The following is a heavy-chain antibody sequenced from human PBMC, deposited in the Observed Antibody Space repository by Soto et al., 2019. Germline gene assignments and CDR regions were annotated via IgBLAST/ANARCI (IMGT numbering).Heavy chain of an antibody. CDR1: GGSFNGFY. CDR2: INHIGIT. D-gene: IGHD5-12*01. Sequence: QVQVQQWGAGLVKPSETLSLTCAVDGGSFNGFYWSWIRQPPGKGLEWIGEINHIGITHYNPSVKSRVSISVDTSENKLSLKLDSVTAADTAVYYCTRGYAENWHTPHSWGQGTLVTVSS. CDR3: TRGYAENWHTPHS. J-gene: IGHJ5*02. V-gene: IGHV4-34*06.